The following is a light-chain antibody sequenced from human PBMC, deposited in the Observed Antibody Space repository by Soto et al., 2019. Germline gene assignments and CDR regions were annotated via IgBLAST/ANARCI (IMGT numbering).Light chain of an antibody. J-gene: IGKJ4*01. CDR2: EES. Sequence: DIHLTQSPSSLSASVGDRVTITCRYSQAITNNLAWYQQKPGNPPRLLIYEESTLHNGGPSRFSGRKVGTQFTLTIASLQPEDFATYYCQQVNSYPRTFGGGTKVEIK. V-gene: IGKV1-9*01. CDR3: QQVNSYPRT. CDR1: QAITNN.